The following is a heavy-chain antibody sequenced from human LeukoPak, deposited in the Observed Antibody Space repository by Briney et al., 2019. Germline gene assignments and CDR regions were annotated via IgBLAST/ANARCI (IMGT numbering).Heavy chain of an antibody. D-gene: IGHD3-22*01. CDR3: ARDWDYYDSSGYYRFDY. J-gene: IGHJ4*02. CDR2: IIPIFGTA. V-gene: IGHV1-69*13. Sequence: SVKVSCKASGYTFTSYGISWVRQAPGQGLEWRGGIIPIFGTANYAQKFQGRVTITADESTSTAYMELSSLRSEDTAVYYCARDWDYYDSSGYYRFDYWGQGTLVTVSS. CDR1: GYTFTSYG.